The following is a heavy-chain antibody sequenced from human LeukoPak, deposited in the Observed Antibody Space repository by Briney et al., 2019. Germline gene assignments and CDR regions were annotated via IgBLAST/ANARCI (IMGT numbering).Heavy chain of an antibody. V-gene: IGHV3-23*01. J-gene: IGHJ4*02. CDR1: GGTFSSHG. CDR3: AKDDRWLQFCC. Sequence: GGSLRPFCVASGGTFSSHGMNWVRQAPGKGLEWVSGIIPSGHTTYYADSVRGRFTISRDNSRNTVYPQMNSLRAEDTAVYYCAKDDRWLQFCCWGQGTLVTVSS. D-gene: IGHD5-24*01. CDR2: IIPSGHTT.